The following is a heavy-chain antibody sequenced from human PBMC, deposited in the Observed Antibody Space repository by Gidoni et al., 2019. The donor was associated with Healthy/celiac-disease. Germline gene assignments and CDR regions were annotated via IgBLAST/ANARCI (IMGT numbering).Heavy chain of an antibody. Sequence: VQLVESGGGVVQPGRSLRLSCAASGFTFISYGMHWVRQAPGKGLEWVAVISYDGSNKYYADSVKGRFTISRDNSKNTLYLQMNSLRAEDTAVYYCAKDLYSSGWYSYYYYYMDVWGKGTTVTVSS. J-gene: IGHJ6*03. CDR2: ISYDGSNK. CDR1: GFTFISYG. V-gene: IGHV3-30*18. CDR3: AKDLYSSGWYSYYYYYMDV. D-gene: IGHD6-19*01.